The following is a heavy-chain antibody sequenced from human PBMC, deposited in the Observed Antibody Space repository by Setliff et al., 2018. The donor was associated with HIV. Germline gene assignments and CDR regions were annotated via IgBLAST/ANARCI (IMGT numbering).Heavy chain of an antibody. Sequence: HPGGSLRLSCAASGFTFSNFWLTWVRQAPGKGLEWVANIKQDGGVKHYVDSARGRFTISRDNAKNSVYLQMNSLRVEDTAVYYCAKDDWSGYYDYWGQGAPVTVSS. D-gene: IGHD3-3*01. CDR1: GFTFSNFW. CDR3: AKDDWSGYYDY. CDR2: IKQDGGVK. J-gene: IGHJ4*02. V-gene: IGHV3-7*01.